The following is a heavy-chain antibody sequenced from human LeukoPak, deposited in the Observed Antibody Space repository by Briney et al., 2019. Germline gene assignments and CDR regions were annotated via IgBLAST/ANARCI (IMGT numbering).Heavy chain of an antibody. J-gene: IGHJ4*02. D-gene: IGHD3-22*01. V-gene: IGHV3-21*01. CDR2: ISSSSSYI. CDR3: ARDPPLDCYYDSSGYYPFY. Sequence: KPGGSLRLSCAASGFTFSSYSMNWVRQAPGKGLEWVSSISSSSSYIYYADSVKGRFTISRDNAKNSLYLQMNSLRAEDTAVYYCARDPPLDCYYDSSGYYPFYWGQGTLVTVSS. CDR1: GFTFSSYS.